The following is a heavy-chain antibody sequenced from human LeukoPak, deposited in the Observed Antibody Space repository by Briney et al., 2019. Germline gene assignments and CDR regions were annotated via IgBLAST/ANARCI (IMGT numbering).Heavy chain of an antibody. CDR2: VY. J-gene: IGHJ3*02. V-gene: IGHV4-39*01. CDR1: GGSISSNGYY. CDR3: ARGPYKYDGSGAFDI. D-gene: IGHD3-22*01. Sequence: SETLSLTCSVSGGSISSNGYYWGWIRRPPGKGLEWIASVYYSSLKSRVTISVDTSKNQFSLKLTSVTAADTAVYYCARGPYKYDGSGAFDIWGQGTKVTVSS.